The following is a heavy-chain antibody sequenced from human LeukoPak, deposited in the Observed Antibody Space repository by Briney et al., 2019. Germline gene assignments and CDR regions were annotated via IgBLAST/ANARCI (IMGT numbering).Heavy chain of an antibody. CDR3: ARDADPYGDYSPFDY. V-gene: IGHV1-18*01. Sequence: ASVKVSCKASGYTFTSYGISWVRQAPGQGLEWMGWISAYNGNTNYAQKLQGRVTMTTDTSTSTAYMELRSLRSDDTAVYYCARDADPYGDYSPFDYWGQGTLVTVS. CDR1: GYTFTSYG. CDR2: ISAYNGNT. J-gene: IGHJ4*02. D-gene: IGHD4-17*01.